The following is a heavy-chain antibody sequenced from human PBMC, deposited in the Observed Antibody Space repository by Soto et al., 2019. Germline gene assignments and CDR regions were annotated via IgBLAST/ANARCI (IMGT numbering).Heavy chain of an antibody. J-gene: IGHJ5*02. CDR3: ASGSKQQLFHP. D-gene: IGHD6-13*01. CDR2: INPSGGST. Sequence: GASVKVSCKASGYTFTSYYIHWVRQAPGQGLEWMGIINPSGGSTSYAQKFQGRVTMTRDTSTSTVYMELSSLRSEDTAVYYCASGSKQQLFHPWGQGTLVTVSS. V-gene: IGHV1-46*03. CDR1: GYTFTSYY.